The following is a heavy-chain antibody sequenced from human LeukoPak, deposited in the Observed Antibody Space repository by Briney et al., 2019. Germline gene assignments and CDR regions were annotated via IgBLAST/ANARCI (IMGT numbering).Heavy chain of an antibody. CDR1: GYSFTSYW. D-gene: IGHD1-26*01. J-gene: IGHJ3*02. V-gene: IGHV5-51*01. CDR2: IYPGDSNT. Sequence: GESLKISCKGSGYSFTSYWIGWVRQMPGKGLEWMGIIYPGDSNTRYSPSFQGQVTISADKSISTAYLQWSSLKASDTAMYYCARSRPPIVGATRRLNDAFDIWGQGTMVTVSS. CDR3: ARSRPPIVGATRRLNDAFDI.